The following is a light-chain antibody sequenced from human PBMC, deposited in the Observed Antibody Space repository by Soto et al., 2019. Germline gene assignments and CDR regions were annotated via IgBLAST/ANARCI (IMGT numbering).Light chain of an antibody. J-gene: IGKJ5*01. V-gene: IGKV3D-15*01. CDR2: DES. CDR3: QQYNNWPTIT. CDR1: QCLXSN. Sequence: MGVTHSAATLSVSLGERATLSCRASQCLXSNFVWYETKPGQAPRVLSXDESTRATGIPARFSGSGSGKEFTLTISSLQSEDFAVYYCQQYNNWPTITFGQGTRLEI.